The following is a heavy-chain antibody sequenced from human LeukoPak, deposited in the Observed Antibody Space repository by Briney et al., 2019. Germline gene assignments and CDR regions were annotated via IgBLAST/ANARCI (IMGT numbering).Heavy chain of an antibody. CDR3: ARSYYYDSSGYRFDY. Sequence: GASVTVSFKASGGTFSSYAMNWVRQAPGQGLEWMGWINTNTGNPTYAQGFTGRFVFSLDTSVSTAYLQISSLKAEDTAVYYCARSYYYDSSGYRFDYWGQGTLVTVSS. CDR2: INTNTGNP. CDR1: GGTFSSYA. D-gene: IGHD3-22*01. J-gene: IGHJ4*02. V-gene: IGHV7-4-1*02.